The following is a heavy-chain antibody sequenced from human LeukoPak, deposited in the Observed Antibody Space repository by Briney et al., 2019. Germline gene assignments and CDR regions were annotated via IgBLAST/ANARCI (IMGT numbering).Heavy chain of an antibody. Sequence: GGSLRLSCAASGFTFSSYWMSWVRQAPGKGLEWVANIKQDGSEKYYVDSVKGRFTISRDNDKNSLYLQMNSLRAEDTAVYYCARDRDYGDYLNAFDIWGQGTMVTVSS. D-gene: IGHD4-17*01. CDR2: IKQDGSEK. CDR3: ARDRDYGDYLNAFDI. J-gene: IGHJ3*02. V-gene: IGHV3-7*01. CDR1: GFTFSSYW.